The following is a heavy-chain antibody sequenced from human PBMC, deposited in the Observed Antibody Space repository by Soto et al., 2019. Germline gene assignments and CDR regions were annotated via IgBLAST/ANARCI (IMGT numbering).Heavy chain of an antibody. CDR3: TTCYRSGYYDSSGYLAFDY. Sequence: GGSLRLSCAASGFTFSNAWMSWVRQAPGKGLEWVGRIKSKTDGGTTDYAAPVKGRFTISRDDSKNTLYLQMNSLKTEDTAVYYCTTCYRSGYYDSSGYLAFDYWGQGTLVTVSS. CDR1: GFTFSNAW. J-gene: IGHJ4*02. CDR2: IKSKTDGGTT. D-gene: IGHD3-22*01. V-gene: IGHV3-15*01.